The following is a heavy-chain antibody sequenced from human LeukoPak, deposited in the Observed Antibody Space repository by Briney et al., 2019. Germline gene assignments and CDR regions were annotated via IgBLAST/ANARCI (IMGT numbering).Heavy chain of an antibody. CDR2: INPNSGGT. D-gene: IGHD4-23*01. CDR3: ARDFTVVSAFDY. Sequence: GASVKVSCKASGYTFTGHYIHWVRQAPGQGLEWMGRINPNSGGTKFAENFQGRVTMTRDTSISTAYMELSSLRSDDTAVYYCARDFTVVSAFDYWGQRTLVTVSS. CDR1: GYTFTGHY. V-gene: IGHV1-2*02. J-gene: IGHJ4*02.